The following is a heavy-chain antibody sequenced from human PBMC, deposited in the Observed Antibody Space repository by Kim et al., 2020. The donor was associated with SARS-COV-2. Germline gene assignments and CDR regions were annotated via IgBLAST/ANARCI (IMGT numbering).Heavy chain of an antibody. CDR2: ISSSGSNI. Sequence: GGSLRLSCAASGFTFSDYYMSWIRQAPGKGLEWVSYISSSGSNIYYADSVKGRFTISRDNAKNSLYLQMNSLKAEDTAVYYCARGRIVLAAPVWFDPWGQGTLVTVSS. V-gene: IGHV3-11*01. CDR1: GFTFSDYY. D-gene: IGHD2-2*01. CDR3: ARGRIVLAAPVWFDP. J-gene: IGHJ5*02.